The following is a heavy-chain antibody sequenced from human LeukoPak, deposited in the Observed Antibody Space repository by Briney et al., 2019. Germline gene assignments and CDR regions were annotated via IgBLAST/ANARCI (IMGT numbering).Heavy chain of an antibody. V-gene: IGHV2-5*02. D-gene: IGHD3-22*01. Sequence: ESGPTLVKPTQTLTLTCTVSGFSLTGVGVGVGWIRQPPGKALGLLALIYWDDDVRYSPSLQSRLTITKDTNRNQVVLTMSNMDPVDTGTYYCAHERPHYYESSGHYYYFDFWGQGALVAVSS. CDR2: IYWDDDV. CDR3: AHERPHYYESSGHYYYFDF. CDR1: GFSLTGVGVG. J-gene: IGHJ4*02.